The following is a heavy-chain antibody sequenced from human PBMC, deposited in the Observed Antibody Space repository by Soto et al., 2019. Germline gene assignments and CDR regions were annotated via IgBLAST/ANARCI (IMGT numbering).Heavy chain of an antibody. CDR3: ARVVNFWSGYYQYYYYGMDV. Sequence: EVQLVESGGGLVQPGGSLRLSCAASGFTFSSYWMHWVRQAPGKGLVWVSRINSDGSSTSYADSVKGRFTISRDNAKNTLYLQMNSLRAEDTAVYYCARVVNFWSGYYQYYYYGMDVWGQGTTVTVSS. J-gene: IGHJ6*02. CDR1: GFTFSSYW. D-gene: IGHD3-3*01. CDR2: INSDGSST. V-gene: IGHV3-74*01.